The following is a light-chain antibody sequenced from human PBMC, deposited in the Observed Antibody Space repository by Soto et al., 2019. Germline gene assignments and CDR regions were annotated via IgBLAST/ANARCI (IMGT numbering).Light chain of an antibody. CDR1: QSVSNNY. V-gene: IGKV3-20*01. J-gene: IGKJ1*01. CDR2: GAS. Sequence: ETVLTQSPGTPSLSPGERASLSCRASQSVSNNYVAWYQQQPGQAPRLLIYGASNRATGIPDRFSGSGSGTDFTLTISRLEPEDFAVYYCQQYGSSGTFGQGTKVDIK. CDR3: QQYGSSGT.